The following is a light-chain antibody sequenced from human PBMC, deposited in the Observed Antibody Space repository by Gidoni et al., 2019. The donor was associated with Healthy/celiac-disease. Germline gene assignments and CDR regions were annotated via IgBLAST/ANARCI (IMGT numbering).Light chain of an antibody. V-gene: IGLV2-11*01. CDR1: SSDVGGYNY. Sequence: QPALTQSRSLSAPPDQSVPISCTGTSSDVGGYNYVSWYPQHPAKAHKLMIYDVSKRPSGVPDRFSGSKSGNTASLTISGIQAEDEADYYCCSYAGSYTWVFGGGTKLTVL. CDR3: CSYAGSYTWV. J-gene: IGLJ3*02. CDR2: DVS.